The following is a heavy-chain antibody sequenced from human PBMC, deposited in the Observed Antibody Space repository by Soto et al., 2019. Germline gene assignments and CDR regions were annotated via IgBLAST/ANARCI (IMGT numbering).Heavy chain of an antibody. CDR3: AKGEIWQWLQTYYFDY. CDR2: ISGSGGST. J-gene: IGHJ4*02. V-gene: IGHV3-23*01. Sequence: PGGSLRLSCAASGFTFSSYAMSWVRQAPGKGLEWVSAISGSGGSTYYADSVKGRFTISRDNSKNTLYLQMNSLRAEDTAVYYCAKGEIWQWLQTYYFDYWGQGTLVTVSS. CDR1: GFTFSSYA. D-gene: IGHD6-19*01.